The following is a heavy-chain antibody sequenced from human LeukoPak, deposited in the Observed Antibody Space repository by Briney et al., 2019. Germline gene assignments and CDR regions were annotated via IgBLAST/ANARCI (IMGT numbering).Heavy chain of an antibody. CDR2: ISSNGGST. V-gene: IGHV3-64D*06. CDR1: GFTFSSYA. J-gene: IGHJ6*02. D-gene: IGHD4/OR15-4a*01. CDR3: VMVGYYYYGMDV. Sequence: GGSLRLSCSASGFTFSSYAMHWVRQAPGKGLEYVSAISSNGGSTYYADSVKGRFTVSRDNSKNTLYLQMSSLRAEDTAVYYCVMVGYYYYGMDVWGQGTTVTVSS.